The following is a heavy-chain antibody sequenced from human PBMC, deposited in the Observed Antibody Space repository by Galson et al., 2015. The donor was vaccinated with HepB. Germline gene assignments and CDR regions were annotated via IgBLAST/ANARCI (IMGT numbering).Heavy chain of an antibody. J-gene: IGHJ4*03. CDR3: AKDGGSGLRYLEWVVSGSYFDH. D-gene: IGHD3-3*01. V-gene: IGHV3-30*04. CDR2: VSFGGNNI. Sequence: SLRLSCAASGFTFSDHAMHWVRQAPGKGLEWVAVVSFGGNNIYYADSVKGRFTVSRENSKNMLYLQMNSLRLEDTAIYYCAKDGGSGLRYLEWVVSGSYFDHWGQGSLVTVSS. CDR1: GFTFSDHA.